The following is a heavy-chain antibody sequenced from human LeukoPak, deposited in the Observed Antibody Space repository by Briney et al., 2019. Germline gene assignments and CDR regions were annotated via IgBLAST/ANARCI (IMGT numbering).Heavy chain of an antibody. CDR1: GDSISSGDYY. V-gene: IGHV4-31*03. CDR2: THYSRST. D-gene: IGHD6-19*01. CDR3: ARAKYNTGWNLDY. Sequence: NPSQTLSLTCTVSGDSISSGDYYWTWIRQHPGKGLQWIGYTHYSRSTYYNPSLESRPTMSVDTSKNQFSLKVSSVTAADTAVYYCARAKYNTGWNLDYWGQGTLVTVSS. J-gene: IGHJ4*02.